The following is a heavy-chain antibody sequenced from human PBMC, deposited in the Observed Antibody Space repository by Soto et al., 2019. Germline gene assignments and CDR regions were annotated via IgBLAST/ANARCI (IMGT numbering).Heavy chain of an antibody. CDR2: IYHSGTT. Sequence: GKGLEWIGEIYHSGTTNYNPSLKSRVTISVDKSKNQFSLKLSSVTAADTAVYYCGGKGWATEKPYFYSCSSRYTSFSHG. CDR3: GGKGWATEKPYFYSCSSRYTSFSHG. J-gene: IGHJ6*01. D-gene: IGHD3-3*01. V-gene: IGHV4-4*02.